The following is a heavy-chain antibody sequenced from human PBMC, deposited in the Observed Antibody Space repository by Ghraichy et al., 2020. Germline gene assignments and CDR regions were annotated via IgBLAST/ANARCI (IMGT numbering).Heavy chain of an antibody. V-gene: IGHV3-74*01. CDR1: GFTFSSYW. CDR2: INSVGNNR. D-gene: IGHD3-22*01. J-gene: IGHJ6*02. CDR3: TREYSSSLAYNYYGMDV. Sequence: LSLTCAASGFTFSSYWMHWVRQAPGKGLVWVSRINSVGNNRDYADYVKGRFSISRDNAKNTLYLQMNSLRAEDTAVYYCTREYSSSLAYNYYGMDVWGQGTTVTVSS.